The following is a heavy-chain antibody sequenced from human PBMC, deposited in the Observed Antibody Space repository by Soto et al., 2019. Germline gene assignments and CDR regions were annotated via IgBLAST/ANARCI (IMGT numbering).Heavy chain of an antibody. CDR3: VRVLDSSWYADL. CDR2: IFYTGVT. D-gene: IGHD3-22*01. V-gene: IGHV4-61*03. Sequence: WTWIRQAPGTGLEYIGYIFYTGVTNYNPSLISRVTISLDTSKNHFSLKLNSMTAADTAVYYCVRVLDSSWYADLWGRGTLVTVSS. J-gene: IGHJ2*01.